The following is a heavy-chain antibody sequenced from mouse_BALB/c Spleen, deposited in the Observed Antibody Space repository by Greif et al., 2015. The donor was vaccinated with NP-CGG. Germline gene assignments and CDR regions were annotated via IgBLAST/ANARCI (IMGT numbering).Heavy chain of an antibody. CDR3: TRGRRRDFDF. CDR1: GYTFISYY. Sequence: VQLQQSGAELVKPGASVKLSCKASGYTFISYYMYWVKQRPGQGLEWIGEINPSNGGANLNEKFKSKATLTVDKSSSTAYMQLSILTSEDSAVYFCTRGRRRDFDFGGQGTTLTVSS. D-gene: IGHD1-2*01. CDR2: INPSNGGA. V-gene: IGHV1S81*02. J-gene: IGHJ2*01.